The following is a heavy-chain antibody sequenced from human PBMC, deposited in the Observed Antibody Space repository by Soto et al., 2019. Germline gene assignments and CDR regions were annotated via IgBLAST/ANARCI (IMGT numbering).Heavy chain of an antibody. CDR3: AQRLTYYGLGRERANYFDP. CDR2: IYWDDDK. V-gene: IGHV2-5*02. CDR1: GFSLSTTGVG. J-gene: IGHJ5*02. Sequence: QITLKESGPTLVRPTQTLTLTCTFSGFSLSTTGVGVGWIRQPPGKALEWLALIYWDDDKRYNPSLKSRLTITMDTSKTEVILTMTNMDPVDTATDYCAQRLTYYGLGRERANYFDPWGHGTRVTVSS. D-gene: IGHD3-10*01.